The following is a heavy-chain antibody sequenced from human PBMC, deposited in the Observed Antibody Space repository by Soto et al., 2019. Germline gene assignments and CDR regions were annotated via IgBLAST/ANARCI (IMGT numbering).Heavy chain of an antibody. J-gene: IGHJ6*02. CDR1: GGSISSGGYY. CDR2: IYYSGST. Sequence: PSETLSLTCTVSGGSISSGGYYWSWIRQHPGKGLEWIGYIYYSGSTYYNPSLKSRVTISVDTSKNQFSLKLSSVTAADTAVYYCARDSDCSSTSCRTYGMDVWGQGTTVTSP. V-gene: IGHV4-31*03. CDR3: ARDSDCSSTSCRTYGMDV. D-gene: IGHD2-2*01.